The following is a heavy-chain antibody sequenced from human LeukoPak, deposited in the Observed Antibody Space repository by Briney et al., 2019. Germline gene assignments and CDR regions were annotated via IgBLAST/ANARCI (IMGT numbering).Heavy chain of an antibody. CDR2: IYYSGST. V-gene: IGHV4-39*01. CDR1: GGSISIYY. D-gene: IGHD4-23*01. CDR3: ARTPSMVVTSEVY. J-gene: IGHJ4*02. Sequence: SETLSLTCTVSGGSISIYYWGWIRQPPGKGLEWIGGIYYSGSTYYNPSLKSRVTISVDTSKNTFSLKLSSVTAEDTAVYYCARTPSMVVTSEVYWGQGTLVTVSS.